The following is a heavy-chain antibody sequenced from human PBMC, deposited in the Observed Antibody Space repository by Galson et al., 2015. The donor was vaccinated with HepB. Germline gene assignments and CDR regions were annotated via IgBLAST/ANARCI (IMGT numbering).Heavy chain of an antibody. Sequence: SLRLSCASSGFMFSTYGMHWVRQAPGKGLEWVAVIFYDGSNRYYADSVKGRFTISRDNSKNTLYLQMNSVRAEDTAVYYYAKSESFGEDVDVAFDPWGQGTLVIVSS. V-gene: IGHV3-33*06. CDR2: IFYDGSNR. J-gene: IGHJ5*02. D-gene: IGHD3-10*01. CDR1: GFMFSTYG. CDR3: AKSESFGEDVDVAFDP.